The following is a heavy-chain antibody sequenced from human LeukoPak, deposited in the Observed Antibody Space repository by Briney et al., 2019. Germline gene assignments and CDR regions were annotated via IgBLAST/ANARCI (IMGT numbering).Heavy chain of an antibody. Sequence: PGGSLRLSCAASGFTFSSYDIHWVRQAPGKGLEWVAFIRYDGSNKYYADSVKGRFTISRDNSKNTLYLQMNSLRAEDTAVYYCAKVVAVAGVDYWGQGTLVTVSS. D-gene: IGHD6-19*01. CDR2: IRYDGSNK. CDR1: GFTFSSYD. V-gene: IGHV3-30*02. J-gene: IGHJ4*02. CDR3: AKVVAVAGVDY.